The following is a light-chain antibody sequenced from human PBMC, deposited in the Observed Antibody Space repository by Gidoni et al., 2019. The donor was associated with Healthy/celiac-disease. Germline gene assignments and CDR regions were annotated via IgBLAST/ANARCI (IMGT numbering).Light chain of an antibody. CDR3: QVWDSSSDSVV. CDR1: NIGSKI. CDR2: YDT. Sequence: SYVLTQPPSVSVAPGKTARITCGGNNIGSKIVPWYQQKPGQSPVLVIYYDTDRPSGIPELFSGSNSGNTATLTISRDEAGDEADYYWQVWDSSSDSVVFGGGTKLTVL. V-gene: IGLV3-21*04. J-gene: IGLJ2*01.